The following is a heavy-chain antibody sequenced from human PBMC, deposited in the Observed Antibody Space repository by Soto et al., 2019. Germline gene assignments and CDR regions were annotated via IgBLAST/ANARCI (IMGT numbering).Heavy chain of an antibody. Sequence: GGSLRLSCAASGFTFSSYAMSWVRQAPGKGLEWVSAISGSGGSTYYADSVKGRFTISRDNSKNTLYLQMNSLRAEDTAVYYCAKVPRSRITCFGVASPRDMDGHWGQGTLVTVSS. CDR2: ISGSGGST. CDR3: AKVPRSRITCFGVASPRDMDGH. J-gene: IGHJ4*02. V-gene: IGHV3-23*01. D-gene: IGHD3-3*01. CDR1: GFTFSSYA.